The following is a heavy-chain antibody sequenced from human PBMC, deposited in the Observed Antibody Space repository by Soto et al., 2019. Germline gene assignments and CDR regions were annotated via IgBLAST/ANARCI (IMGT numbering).Heavy chain of an antibody. J-gene: IGHJ3*02. CDR3: ATWHLREHAYDI. CDR1: GFTFSSHA. Sequence: EVQLLESGGGLVQPGGSVRLSCTASGFTFSSHAMSWVRQAPGKGLEWVSGISGSAYSTYYADSVRGRFTTSIDSSRTTVYLQMRDLRPEDTALYFCATWHLREHAYDIWGQGTMVTVSS. CDR2: ISGSAYST. D-gene: IGHD5-12*01. V-gene: IGHV3-23*01.